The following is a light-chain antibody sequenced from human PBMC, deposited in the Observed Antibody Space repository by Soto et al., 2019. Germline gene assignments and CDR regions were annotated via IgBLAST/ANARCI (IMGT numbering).Light chain of an antibody. Sequence: QSALTQPASVSGSPGQSITISCTGTSSDIGSYDYVSWYQQHPDKAPKLMIYEVRFRPSGVSNRFSGSKSGNTASLTISGLQAEDEADYFCASYTSYTTLVFGGGTKVTVL. CDR1: SSDIGSYDY. J-gene: IGLJ3*02. CDR3: ASYTSYTTLV. V-gene: IGLV2-14*01. CDR2: EVR.